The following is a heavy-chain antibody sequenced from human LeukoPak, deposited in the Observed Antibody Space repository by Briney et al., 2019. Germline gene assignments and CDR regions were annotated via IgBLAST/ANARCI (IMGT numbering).Heavy chain of an antibody. Sequence: ASVKVSCKASGYTFTGYYIHWVRQAPGQGLEWMGWINPNSGGTSYAQKFQGRVTMTRDTSITTAYMELSGLRFDDTAVYYCARVFYCSGGICYLNSWGQGTLVTVSS. CDR2: INPNSGGT. D-gene: IGHD2-8*02. V-gene: IGHV1-2*02. CDR1: GYTFTGYY. J-gene: IGHJ4*02. CDR3: ARVFYCSGGICYLNS.